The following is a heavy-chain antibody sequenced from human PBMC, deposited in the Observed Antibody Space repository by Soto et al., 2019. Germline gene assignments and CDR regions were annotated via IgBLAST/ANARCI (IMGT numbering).Heavy chain of an antibody. Sequence: GASLKISCKGSGYSFTSYWISWVRQMPGKGLEWMGRIDPSDSYTNYSPSFQGHVTISADKSISTAYLQWSSLKASDTAMYYCARSITIFGVVTYGMDVWGQGTTVTVSS. CDR1: GYSFTSYW. V-gene: IGHV5-10-1*01. J-gene: IGHJ6*02. CDR3: ARSITIFGVVTYGMDV. CDR2: IDPSDSYT. D-gene: IGHD3-3*01.